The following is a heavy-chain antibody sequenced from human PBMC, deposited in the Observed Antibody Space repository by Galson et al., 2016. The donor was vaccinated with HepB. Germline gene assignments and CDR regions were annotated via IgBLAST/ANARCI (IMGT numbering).Heavy chain of an antibody. D-gene: IGHD3-3*01. CDR2: IRSKAFGGTT. Sequence: LRLSCAASGFTFGDYAMSWFRQAPGKGLEWVGFIRSKAFGGTTEYAASVKGRFTISRDDSKSIAYLQMNSLKTEDTAVYYCTREKITIFGEDAFAIWGQGTKVTVSS. CDR3: TREKITIFGEDAFAI. J-gene: IGHJ3*02. CDR1: GFTFGDYA. V-gene: IGHV3-49*03.